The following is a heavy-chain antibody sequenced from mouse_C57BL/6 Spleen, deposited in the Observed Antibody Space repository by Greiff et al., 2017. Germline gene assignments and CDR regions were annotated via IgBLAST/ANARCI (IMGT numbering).Heavy chain of an antibody. J-gene: IGHJ3*01. CDR2: IYPGDGDT. D-gene: IGHD1-1*01. CDR1: GYAFSSSW. V-gene: IGHV1-82*01. Sequence: VKLQQSGPELVKPGASVKISCKASGYAFSSSWMNWVKQRPGKGLEWIGRIYPGDGDTNYNGKFKGKATLTADKSSSTAYMQLSSLTSEDSAVYFCARDYGSSLRFAYWGQGTLVTVSA. CDR3: ARDYGSSLRFAY.